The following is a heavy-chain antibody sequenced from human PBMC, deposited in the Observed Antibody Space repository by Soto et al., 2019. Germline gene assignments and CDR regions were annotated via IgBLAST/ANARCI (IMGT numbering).Heavy chain of an antibody. Sequence: QITLNESGPTQVKPRQTLTLTCTFSGFSLTTSGVGVGWIRQSPGKAPEWLALIYWDDDKRYSPSLKSRLTSTKDTSKNQVVLTMAGLDAADTATYYCAHRVLRTVFGLVSTTAIYFDFWGQGTPVAVSS. V-gene: IGHV2-5*02. CDR2: IYWDDDK. J-gene: IGHJ4*02. CDR1: GFSLTTSGVG. D-gene: IGHD3-3*01. CDR3: AHRVLRTVFGLVSTTAIYFDF.